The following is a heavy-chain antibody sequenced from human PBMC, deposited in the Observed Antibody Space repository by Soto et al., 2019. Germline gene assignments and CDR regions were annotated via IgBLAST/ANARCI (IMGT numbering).Heavy chain of an antibody. CDR2: IKSKTDGGTT. V-gene: IGHV3-15*01. D-gene: IGHD5-18*01. CDR3: TTGVGGYSYGQYFDY. J-gene: IGHJ4*02. CDR1: GFPFSNXS. Sequence: LXLXCAASGFPFSNXSMSWVSQAPGNGLEWVGRIKSKTDGGTTDYAAPVKGRFTISRDYSKKKLYLQMNSLKTEDTAVYYCTTGVGGYSYGQYFDYWGQGTLGTVS.